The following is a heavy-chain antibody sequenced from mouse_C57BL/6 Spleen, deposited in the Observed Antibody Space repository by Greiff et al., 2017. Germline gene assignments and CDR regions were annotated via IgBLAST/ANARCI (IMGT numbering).Heavy chain of an antibody. J-gene: IGHJ2*01. CDR1: GFTFTDYY. D-gene: IGHD2-3*01. Sequence: DVMLVESGGGLVQPGGSLSLSCAASGFTFTDYYMSWVRQPPGKALEWLGFIRNKANGYTTEYSASVKGRFTISRDNSQSIIYLQMHALRAADSATDYCAGSRDGYYDYWGQGTTLTVSS. CDR3: AGSRDGYYDY. V-gene: IGHV7-3*01. CDR2: IRNKANGYTT.